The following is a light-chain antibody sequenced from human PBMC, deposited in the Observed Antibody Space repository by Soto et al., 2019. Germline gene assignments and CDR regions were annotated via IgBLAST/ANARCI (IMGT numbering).Light chain of an antibody. Sequence: EFVLTQSPGTLSLSPGERATLSCRASQTVRNNYLAWYQQKPGQAPRLLIYDASSRATGIPDRFSGGGSGTDFTLTISRLEPEDFAVYYCQQYNNWLYTFGQGTKLEIK. CDR1: QTVRNNY. CDR3: QQYNNWLYT. V-gene: IGKV3D-20*02. CDR2: DAS. J-gene: IGKJ2*01.